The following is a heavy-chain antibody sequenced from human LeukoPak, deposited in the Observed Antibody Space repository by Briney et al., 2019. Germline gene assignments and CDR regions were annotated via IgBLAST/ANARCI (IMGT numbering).Heavy chain of an antibody. Sequence: GGSLRLSCAASGFTFSSYAMHWVRQAPGKGLEWVAVISYDGSNKYYADSVKGRFTISRDNSKNTLSLQMNSLRPEDTAVYHCAKDATTVTSQGDYWGQGTLVTVSS. CDR3: AKDATTVTSQGDY. J-gene: IGHJ4*02. CDR1: GFTFSSYA. V-gene: IGHV3-30*04. D-gene: IGHD4-17*01. CDR2: ISYDGSNK.